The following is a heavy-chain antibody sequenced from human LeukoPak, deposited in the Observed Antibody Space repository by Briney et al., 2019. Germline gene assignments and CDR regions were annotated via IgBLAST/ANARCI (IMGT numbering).Heavy chain of an antibody. D-gene: IGHD4-17*01. J-gene: IGHJ5*02. Sequence: GASVKVSCKASGHTFTGYYMHWVRQAPGQGLEWMGWINPNSGGTNYAQKFQGRVTMTRDTSISTAYMELSRLRSDDTAVYYCARGGDYGDYGDKGNWFDPWGQGTLVTVSS. V-gene: IGHV1-2*02. CDR3: ARGGDYGDYGDKGNWFDP. CDR2: INPNSGGT. CDR1: GHTFTGYY.